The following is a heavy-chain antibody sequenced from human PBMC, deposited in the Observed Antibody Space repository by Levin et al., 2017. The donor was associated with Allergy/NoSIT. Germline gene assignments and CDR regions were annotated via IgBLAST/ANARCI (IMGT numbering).Heavy chain of an antibody. V-gene: IGHV3-21*01. CDR1: GFTFSSYS. CDR3: ASSPDYDILTGYHYPFDY. CDR2: ISSSSSYI. Sequence: GGSLRLSCAASGFTFSSYSMNWVRQAPGKGLEWVSSISSSSSYIYYADSVKGRFTISRDNAKNSLYLQMNSLRAEDTAVYYCASSPDYDILTGYHYPFDYWGQGTLVTVSS. J-gene: IGHJ4*02. D-gene: IGHD3-9*01.